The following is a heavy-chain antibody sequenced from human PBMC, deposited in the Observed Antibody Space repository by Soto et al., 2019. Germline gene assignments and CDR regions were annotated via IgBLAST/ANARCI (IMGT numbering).Heavy chain of an antibody. J-gene: IGHJ5*02. D-gene: IGHD2-21*02. CDR2: IIPIFGTA. Sequence: SVKVSCKASGGTFSSYAISWVRQAPGQGLEWMGGIIPIFGTANYAQKFQGRVTITADESTSTAYMELSSLRSEDTAVYYCARTVVTAILAFFWFDPWGQGTLVTVSS. CDR1: GGTFSSYA. CDR3: ARTVVTAILAFFWFDP. V-gene: IGHV1-69*13.